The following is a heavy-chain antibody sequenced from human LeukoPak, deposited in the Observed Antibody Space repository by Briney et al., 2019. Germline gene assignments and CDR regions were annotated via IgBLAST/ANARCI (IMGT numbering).Heavy chain of an antibody. CDR2: TIPIFGIA. Sequence: SVKVSCKASAGTFSSYAISWVRPAPGQGLDWMGRTIPIFGIANYAQKFQGRVTITADKSTSTAYMELSSLRSEDTAVYYCARGTMVRIDYWGQGTLVTVSS. CDR1: AGTFSSYA. CDR3: ARGTMVRIDY. D-gene: IGHD3-10*01. V-gene: IGHV1-69*04. J-gene: IGHJ4*02.